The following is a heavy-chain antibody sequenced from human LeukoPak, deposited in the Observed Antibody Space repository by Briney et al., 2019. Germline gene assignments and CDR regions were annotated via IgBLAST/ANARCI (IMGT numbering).Heavy chain of an antibody. CDR1: GFTFSSYW. CDR3: AREGSIAAGSDAFDI. J-gene: IGHJ3*02. Sequence: GGSLRLSCAASGFTFSSYWMSWVRQAPGKGLEWVANIKQDGSEKYYVDSVKGRFTISRDNAKNSLYLQMNSLRAEDTAVYYCAREGSIAAGSDAFDIWGQGTMVTVSS. D-gene: IGHD6-6*01. V-gene: IGHV3-7*01. CDR2: IKQDGSEK.